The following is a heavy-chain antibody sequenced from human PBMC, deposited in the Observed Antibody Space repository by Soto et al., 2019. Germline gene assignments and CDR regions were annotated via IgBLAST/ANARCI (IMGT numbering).Heavy chain of an antibody. CDR3: ARGRALSTDYYYYYGMDV. V-gene: IGHV4-30-4*01. J-gene: IGHJ6*02. D-gene: IGHD2-2*01. CDR2: IYYSGST. Sequence: PSETLSLTCTVSGGSISSGDYYWSWIRQPPGKGLEWTGYIYYSGSTYYNPSLKSRVTISVDTSNNHFSLRLSSVTAADTAVYYCARGRALSTDYYYYYGMDVWGQGTTVTVSS. CDR1: GGSISSGDYY.